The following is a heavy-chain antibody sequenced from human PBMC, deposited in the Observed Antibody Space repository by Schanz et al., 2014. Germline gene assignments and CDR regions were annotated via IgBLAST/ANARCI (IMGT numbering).Heavy chain of an antibody. J-gene: IGHJ4*02. Sequence: EVQLVESGGGLVQPGESLRLSCAASGFTFSSYWMSWVRQAPGKGLEWVANIKQDGSEKYYVDSVKGRFTISRDNSKNTLYLQMNSLRGDDTAIYYCVKGGTNTLDSWGQGTLVTVSS. CDR1: GFTFSSYW. CDR2: IKQDGSEK. CDR3: VKGGTNTLDS. V-gene: IGHV3-7*01.